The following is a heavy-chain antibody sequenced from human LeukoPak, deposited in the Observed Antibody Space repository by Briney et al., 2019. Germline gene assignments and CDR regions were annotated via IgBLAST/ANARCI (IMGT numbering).Heavy chain of an antibody. CDR1: GGSISSGSYY. V-gene: IGHV4-61*10. CDR2: IYYSGST. CDR3: AREVHDSSGYYS. D-gene: IGHD3-22*01. J-gene: IGHJ4*02. Sequence: SETLSLTCTVSGGSISSGSYYWSWIRQPAGKGLEWIGRIYYSGSTNYNPSLKSRVTISVDTSKNQFSLKLSSVTAADTAVYYCAREVHDSSGYYSWGQGTLVTVSS.